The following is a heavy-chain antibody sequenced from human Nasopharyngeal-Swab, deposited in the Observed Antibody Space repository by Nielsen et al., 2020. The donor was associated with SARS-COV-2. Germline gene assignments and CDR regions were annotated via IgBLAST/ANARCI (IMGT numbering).Heavy chain of an antibody. Sequence: VRQAPGKGLEWVSGINWNGGSTGYADSVKGRFTISRDNAKNSLYLQMNSLRAEDTAVYYCAKVLQQLVYDAFDIWGQGTMVTVSS. J-gene: IGHJ3*02. CDR3: AKVLQQLVYDAFDI. V-gene: IGHV3-20*03. D-gene: IGHD6-13*01. CDR2: INWNGGST.